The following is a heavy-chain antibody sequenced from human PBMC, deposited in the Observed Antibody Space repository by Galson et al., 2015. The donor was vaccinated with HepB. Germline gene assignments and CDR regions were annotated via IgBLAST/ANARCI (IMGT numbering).Heavy chain of an antibody. V-gene: IGHV6-1*01. J-gene: IGHJ3*02. CDR1: GDSVSSNSAA. CDR2: TYYRSKWYN. D-gene: IGHD3-22*01. Sequence: CAISGDSVSSNSAAWNWIRQSPSRGLEWLGRTYYRSKWYNDYAVSVKSRITINPDTSKNQFSLQLNSVTPEDTAVYYCARDTSSITMIVVVISPGAFDIWGQGTTVTVSS. CDR3: ARDTSSITMIVVVISPGAFDI.